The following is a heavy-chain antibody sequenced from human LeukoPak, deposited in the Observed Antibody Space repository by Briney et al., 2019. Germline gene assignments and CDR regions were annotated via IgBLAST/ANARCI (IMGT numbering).Heavy chain of an antibody. CDR1: GYTFTGYF. J-gene: IGHJ4*02. Sequence: ASVSVSCKASGYTFTGYFIHWVRQAPGQGLEWMGVINPSGGSTSYAQKFQGRVTMTRDTSTSTVSMELSSLRFEDTAVYYCARGPYSGDWHFDFWGQGTLVTVSS. CDR2: INPSGGST. CDR3: ARGPYSGDWHFDF. D-gene: IGHD6-19*01. V-gene: IGHV1-46*01.